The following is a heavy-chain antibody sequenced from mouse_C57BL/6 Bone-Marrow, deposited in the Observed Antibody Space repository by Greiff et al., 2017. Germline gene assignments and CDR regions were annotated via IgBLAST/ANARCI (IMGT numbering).Heavy chain of an antibody. CDR1: GYTFTDYY. J-gene: IGHJ1*03. D-gene: IGHD1-1*01. V-gene: IGHV1-26*01. Sequence: VQLQQSGPELVKPGASVKISCKASGYTFTDYYMNWVKQSHGKSLEWIGDINPNNGGTSYNQKFKGKATLTVDKSSSTAYMELRSLTSEDSAVYYCASGGTVVATPCYFDVWGTGTTVTVSS. CDR2: INPNNGGT. CDR3: ASGGTVVATPCYFDV.